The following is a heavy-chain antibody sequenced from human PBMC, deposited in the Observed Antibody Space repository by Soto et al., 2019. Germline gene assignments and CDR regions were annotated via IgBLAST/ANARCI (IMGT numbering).Heavy chain of an antibody. V-gene: IGHV4-30-2*01. CDR3: ARGGASRKLTSHS. D-gene: IGHD2-2*01. J-gene: IGHJ4*02. CDR1: GGSISNADYS. CDR2: IYHSGNT. Sequence: QLQLQESGSGLVKPSQTLSLTCAVSGGSISNADYSWSWIRQPPGKGLEWIVNIYHSGNTYYSPSLKRRVTISVDRSKNQFSLRLTSVTAADTAVYYCARGGASRKLTSHSWGQGTLVNVAS.